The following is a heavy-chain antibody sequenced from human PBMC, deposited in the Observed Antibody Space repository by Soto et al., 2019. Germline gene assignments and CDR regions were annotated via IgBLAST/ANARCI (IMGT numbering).Heavy chain of an antibody. CDR3: AKPRERSTVVTGWAFDI. J-gene: IGHJ3*02. D-gene: IGHD1-1*01. CDR1: GFTFSSSG. Sequence: XGALIVSCSAAGFTFSSSGMPWVRKAPGRGLDWVAVISYDGSNKYYADSVKGRFTISRDNSKNTLYLQMNSLRAEDTAVYYCAKPRERSTVVTGWAFDIWGQGTMVTVS. V-gene: IGHV3-30*18. CDR2: ISYDGSNK.